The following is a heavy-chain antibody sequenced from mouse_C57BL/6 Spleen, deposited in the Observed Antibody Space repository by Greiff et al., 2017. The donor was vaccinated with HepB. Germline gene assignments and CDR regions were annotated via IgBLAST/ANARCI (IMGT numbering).Heavy chain of an antibody. V-gene: IGHV1-82*01. CDR2: IYPGDGDT. D-gene: IGHD1-1*01. J-gene: IGHJ2*01. Sequence: QVQLKQSGPELVKPGASVKISCKASGYAFSSSWMNWVKQRPGKGLEWIGRIYPGDGDTNYNGKFKGKATLTADKSSSTAYMQLSSLTSEESAVYFCARDDYGYFDYWGQGTTLTVSS. CDR1: GYAFSSSW. CDR3: ARDDYGYFDY.